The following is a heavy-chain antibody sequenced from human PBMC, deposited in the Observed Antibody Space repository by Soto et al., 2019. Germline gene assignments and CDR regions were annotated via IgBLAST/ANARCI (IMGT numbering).Heavy chain of an antibody. CDR2: IYYSGST. J-gene: IGHJ6*02. CDR1: CGSISSSIYY. D-gene: IGHD5-18*01. CDR3: ACIFSGGYGYGFYYYGMDV. V-gene: IGHV4-39*01. Sequence: SDTLSLTCTVSCGSISSSIYYWGWIRQPPGKGLEWIGSIYYSGSTYYNPSLKSRVTISVDTSKNQFSLKLSSVTAADTAVYYCACIFSGGYGYGFYYYGMDVWGQGTTVT.